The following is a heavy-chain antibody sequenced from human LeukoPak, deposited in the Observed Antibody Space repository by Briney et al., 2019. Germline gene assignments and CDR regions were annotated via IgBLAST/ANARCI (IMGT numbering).Heavy chain of an antibody. CDR3: AKDSHYDILTGYFDY. CDR2: ISWNSGSI. V-gene: IGHV3-9*01. J-gene: IGHJ4*02. Sequence: GRSLRLSCAASGFTFDDYAMHWVRQAPGKGLEWVSGISWNSGSIGYADSVKGRFTISRDNAKNSLYLQMNSLRAEDTALYYCAKDSHYDILTGYFDYWGQGTLVTVSS. D-gene: IGHD3-9*01. CDR1: GFTFDDYA.